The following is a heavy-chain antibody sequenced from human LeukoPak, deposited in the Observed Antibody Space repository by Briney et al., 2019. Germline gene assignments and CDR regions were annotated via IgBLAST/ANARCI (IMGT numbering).Heavy chain of an antibody. V-gene: IGHV1-46*01. D-gene: IGHD6-19*01. CDR3: ARNLIVAGTLGWFDP. CDR1: GYTFTSYY. J-gene: IGHJ5*02. CDR2: INPSGGST. Sequence: GASVKVSCKASGYTFTSYYMHWVRQAPGQGLEWMGIINPSGGSTSYAQKLQGRVTMTTDTSTSTAYMELRSLRSDDTAVYCCARNLIVAGTLGWFDPWGQGTLVTVSS.